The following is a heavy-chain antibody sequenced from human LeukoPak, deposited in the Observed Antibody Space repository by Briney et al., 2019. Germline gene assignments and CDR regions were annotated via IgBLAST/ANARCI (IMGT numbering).Heavy chain of an antibody. J-gene: IGHJ5*02. V-gene: IGHV4-30-4*01. CDR1: GGSVSSGDYY. CDR3: ARPYYYDSRIDP. D-gene: IGHD3-22*01. Sequence: SQTLSLTCTVSGGSVSSGDYYWSWIRQPPGKGLEWIAYMYYSGSTYHNPSLKNRVTMSVDTSKNQLSLKLSSVTAADTAVYYCARPYYYDSRIDPWGQGILVTVSS. CDR2: MYYSGST.